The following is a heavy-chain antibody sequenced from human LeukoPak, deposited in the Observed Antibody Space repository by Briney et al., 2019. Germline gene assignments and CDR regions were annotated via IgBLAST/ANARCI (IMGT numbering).Heavy chain of an antibody. D-gene: IGHD2-21*02. Sequence: PGGSLRRSCAASGFTVSSNYMSWVRQAPGKGLEWVSVIYSGGSTYYADSVKGRFTISRDNSKNTLYLQMNSLRAEDTAVYYCARSPGAYCGGDCYPYYFDYWGQGTLVTVSS. CDR2: IYSGGST. V-gene: IGHV3-53*01. CDR3: ARSPGAYCGGDCYPYYFDY. CDR1: GFTVSSNY. J-gene: IGHJ4*02.